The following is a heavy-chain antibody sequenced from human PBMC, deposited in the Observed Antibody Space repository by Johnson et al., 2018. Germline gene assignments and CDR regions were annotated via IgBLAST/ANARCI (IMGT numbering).Heavy chain of an antibody. Sequence: QVQLVQSGGGVVQPGGSLRLSCAASGFNFNTYAMPWVRQAPGKGLEWVSVISYAGKKKFFADSVKGRFTISRDNSKNTLYLQMNSLSAEDMAVHYCVKERAPFDAFDIWGQGTMVTVSS. V-gene: IGHV3-30*04. CDR2: ISYAGKKK. J-gene: IGHJ3*02. CDR3: VKERAPFDAFDI. CDR1: GFNFNTYA.